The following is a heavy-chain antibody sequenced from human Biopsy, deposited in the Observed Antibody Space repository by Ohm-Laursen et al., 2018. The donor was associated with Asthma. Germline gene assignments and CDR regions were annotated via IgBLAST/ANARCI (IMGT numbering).Heavy chain of an antibody. CDR2: IWYDGSNK. D-gene: IGHD2-21*02. CDR3: ASYEVVTSILPLDV. J-gene: IGHJ6*02. Sequence: SLRLSCTASGFTFSSYGMHWVRQAPGKGLEWVAVIWYDGSNKYYADSVKGRFTIPRDNSKNTLYLQMNSLRAEDTAVYYCASYEVVTSILPLDVWGQGTTVTVSS. CDR1: GFTFSSYG. V-gene: IGHV3-33*01.